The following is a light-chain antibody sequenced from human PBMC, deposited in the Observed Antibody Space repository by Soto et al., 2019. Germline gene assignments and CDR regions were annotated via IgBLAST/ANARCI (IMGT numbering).Light chain of an antibody. CDR1: SSDVGNYNY. Sequence: QSALTQPASVSGSPGQSITISCTGTSSDVGNYNYVSWYQHHPGKAPKLLLYEVSYRPSGVSNRFSGSKSGNTASLTISGLQADDESDYYCSSYTSSRTWVFGGGTQLTVL. CDR3: SSYTSSRTWV. V-gene: IGLV2-14*01. CDR2: EVS. J-gene: IGLJ3*02.